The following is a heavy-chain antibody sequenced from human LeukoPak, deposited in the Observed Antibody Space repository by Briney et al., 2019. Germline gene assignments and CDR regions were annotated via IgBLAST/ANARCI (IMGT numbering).Heavy chain of an antibody. CDR3: ARSLTDNFFFEN. CDR2: IYSSGNT. D-gene: IGHD1-1*01. V-gene: IGHV4-61*02. Sequence: PSETLSLTCTVSGDSITSGRYYWSWIRQPAGKELEWIGRIYSSGNTDYHPYIVSLKSRVSLSLDTSKNQFFLDLTSVTAADTAVYYCARSLTDNFFFENWGQGTLVTVSS. J-gene: IGHJ4*02. CDR1: GDSITSGRYY.